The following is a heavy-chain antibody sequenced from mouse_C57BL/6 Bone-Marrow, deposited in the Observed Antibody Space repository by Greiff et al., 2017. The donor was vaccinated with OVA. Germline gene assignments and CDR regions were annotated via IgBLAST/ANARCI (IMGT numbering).Heavy chain of an antibody. Sequence: QVQLQQPGAELVMPGASVKLSCKASGYTFTSYTMHWVKQRPGQGLEWIGNINPSSGYTKYNQKFKDKATLTADKSSSTAYMQLSSLTSEDSAVYYCAREGGSWGVRYFEVWGTGTTVTVAS. D-gene: IGHD1-1*02. CDR1: GYTFTSYT. J-gene: IGHJ1*03. CDR3: AREGGSWGVRYFEV. CDR2: INPSSGYT. V-gene: IGHV1S26*01.